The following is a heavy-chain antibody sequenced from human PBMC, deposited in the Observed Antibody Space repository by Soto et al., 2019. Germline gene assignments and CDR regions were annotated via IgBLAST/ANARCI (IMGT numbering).Heavy chain of an antibody. Sequence: LRLSCAASGFNFSTYTMNWVRQAPGKGLEWVSSISSSDRYIYYADSVKGRFTISRDDAKNSLYLQMNSLRAEDTAVYYCARDRCSGGSCYRTYAFDIWGQGTLVTVSS. CDR3: ARDRCSGGSCYRTYAFDI. CDR1: GFNFSTYT. CDR2: ISSSDRYI. V-gene: IGHV3-21*06. D-gene: IGHD2-15*01. J-gene: IGHJ3*02.